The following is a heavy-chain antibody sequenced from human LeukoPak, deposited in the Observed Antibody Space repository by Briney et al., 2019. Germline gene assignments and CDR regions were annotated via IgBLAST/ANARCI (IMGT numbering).Heavy chain of an antibody. Sequence: GESLKISCKGSGYSFTTYWIGWVRQMPGKGLEXXXXIYPGDSDIRYSPSFQGQVTISADKSISTAYLQWSSLKASDTAMYYCARQRVNWGLVSDYWGQGTLVTVSS. CDR2: IYPGDSDI. CDR3: ARQRVNWGLVSDY. CDR1: GYSFTTYW. V-gene: IGHV5-51*01. D-gene: IGHD7-27*01. J-gene: IGHJ4*02.